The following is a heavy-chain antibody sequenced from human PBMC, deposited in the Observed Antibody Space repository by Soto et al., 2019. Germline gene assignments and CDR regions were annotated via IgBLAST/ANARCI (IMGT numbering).Heavy chain of an antibody. V-gene: IGHV1-69*13. CDR2: IIPIFGTA. D-gene: IGHD3-22*01. CDR3: ATDDGHYYGSV. J-gene: IGHJ1*01. Sequence: SVKVSCKASGGTFSSYAISWVRQAPGQGLEWMGGIIPIFGTANYAQKVQGRVTITADESTSTAYMELSSLRSEDTAVYFCATDDGHYYGSVWGQGTLVTVSS. CDR1: GGTFSSYA.